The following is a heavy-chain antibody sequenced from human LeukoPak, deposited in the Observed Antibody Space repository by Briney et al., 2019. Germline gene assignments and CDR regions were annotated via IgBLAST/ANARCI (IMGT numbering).Heavy chain of an antibody. CDR1: GGSISSGDYY. CDR2: IFHSGFT. D-gene: IGHD7-27*01. Sequence: PSETLSLTCTVSGGSISSGDYYWSWIRQPPGKGLEWIGYIFHSGFTYYSPSLQSRVTISVDTSKNQSSLKLSSVTAADTAVYYCARVQSQGNWGVDYWGQGTLVTVSS. CDR3: ARVQSQGNWGVDY. V-gene: IGHV4-30-4*01. J-gene: IGHJ4*02.